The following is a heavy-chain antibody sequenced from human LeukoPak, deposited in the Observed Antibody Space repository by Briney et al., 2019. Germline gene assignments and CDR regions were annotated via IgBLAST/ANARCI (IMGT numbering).Heavy chain of an antibody. Sequence: GGSLRLSCAASGFTFSNYWMSWVRQAPGKGLEWVATIKQDGSEKYYVDSVKGRFTISRDNAKNSLYLQMNSLRAEDTAVYYCARDLMYPMNYYGSGSYSGGMDVWGQGTTVTVSS. CDR3: ARDLMYPMNYYGSGSYSGGMDV. CDR1: GFTFSNYW. V-gene: IGHV3-7*01. D-gene: IGHD3-10*01. J-gene: IGHJ6*02. CDR2: IKQDGSEK.